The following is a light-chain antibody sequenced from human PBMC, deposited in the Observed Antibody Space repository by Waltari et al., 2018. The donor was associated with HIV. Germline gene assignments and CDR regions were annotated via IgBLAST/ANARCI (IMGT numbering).Light chain of an antibody. CDR2: EVA. V-gene: IGLV2-14*01. J-gene: IGLJ3*02. CDR3: SSFTSSSFWV. Sequence: QSALTQPASVSGSPGQSITISCSATSTALGGYLHVPWYQQHPGKAPKLVIYEVANRPSGISNRFSGSKSGNTASLTISGLQTEDEADYYCSSFTSSSFWVFGGGTKLTVL. CDR1: STALGGYLH.